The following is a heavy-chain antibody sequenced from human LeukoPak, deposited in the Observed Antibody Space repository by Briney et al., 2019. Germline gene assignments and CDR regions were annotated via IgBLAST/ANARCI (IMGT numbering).Heavy chain of an antibody. J-gene: IGHJ6*03. CDR2: IYYSGST. Sequence: PSETLSLTCTVSGGSISSSSYYWGWIRQPPGKGLEWIGSIYYSGSTYYNPSLKSRVTISVDTSKNQFSLKLSSVTAADTAVYYCARDWEQWLVSYMDVWGKGTTVTVSS. CDR3: ARDWEQWLVSYMDV. CDR1: GGSISSSSYY. D-gene: IGHD6-19*01. V-gene: IGHV4-39*07.